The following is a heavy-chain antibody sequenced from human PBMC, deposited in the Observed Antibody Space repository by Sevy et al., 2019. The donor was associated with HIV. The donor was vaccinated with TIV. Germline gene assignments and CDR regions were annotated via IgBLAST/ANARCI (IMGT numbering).Heavy chain of an antibody. D-gene: IGHD1-26*01. CDR1: GGSISSYY. V-gene: IGHV4-59*01. CDR3: ARGLYSGSYYYFDY. Sequence: SETLSLTCTVSGGSISSYYWSWIRQPPGNGLEWIGYIYYSGSTNYNPSLKSRVTISVDTSKNQFSLKLSSVTAADTAVYYCARGLYSGSYYYFDYWGQGTLVTVSS. CDR2: IYYSGST. J-gene: IGHJ4*02.